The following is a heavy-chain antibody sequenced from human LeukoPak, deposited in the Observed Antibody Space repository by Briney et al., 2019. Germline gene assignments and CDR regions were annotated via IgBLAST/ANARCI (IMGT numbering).Heavy chain of an antibody. CDR1: GGSISSSSYY. J-gene: IGHJ4*02. CDR2: IYYSGST. CDR3: ARRCYCCFDY. Sequence: SETLSLTCTVSGGSISSSSYYWGWIRQPPGKGLEWIGSIYYSGSTYYNPSLKSRVTISVDTPKNQFSLKLSSVTAADTAVYDCARRCYCCFDYWGQGTLVTVSS. V-gene: IGHV4-39*01. D-gene: IGHD2-15*01.